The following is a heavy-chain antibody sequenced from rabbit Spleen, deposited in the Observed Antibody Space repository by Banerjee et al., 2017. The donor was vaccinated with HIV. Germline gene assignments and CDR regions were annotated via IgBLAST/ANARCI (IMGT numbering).Heavy chain of an antibody. Sequence: QEQLVESGGDLVQPGRSLTLTCTASGFSFSSSYYMCWVRQAPGKGLEWISCIAGSSSGFTYSATWAKGRFTISKTSSTTVTLQMTSLTAADTATYFCARDLVAVIGWNFNLWGPGTLVTVS. V-gene: IGHV1S45*01. CDR1: GFSFSSSYY. D-gene: IGHD1-1*01. J-gene: IGHJ4*01. CDR2: IAGSSSGFT. CDR3: ARDLVAVIGWNFNL.